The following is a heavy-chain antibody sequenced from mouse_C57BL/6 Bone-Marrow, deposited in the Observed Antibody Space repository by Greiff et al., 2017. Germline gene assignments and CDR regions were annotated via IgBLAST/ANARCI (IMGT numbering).Heavy chain of an antibody. V-gene: IGHV1-26*01. CDR1: GYTFTDYY. Sequence: VQLQQSGPELVKPGASVKISCKASGYTFTDYYMNWVKQSHGKSLEWIGDINPNNGGTSYNQKFKGKATLTVDKSSSTAYMELRSLTSEDSAVYYCASPYGNYDYWGQGTTLTVSS. CDR3: ASPYGNYDY. D-gene: IGHD2-1*01. CDR2: INPNNGGT. J-gene: IGHJ2*01.